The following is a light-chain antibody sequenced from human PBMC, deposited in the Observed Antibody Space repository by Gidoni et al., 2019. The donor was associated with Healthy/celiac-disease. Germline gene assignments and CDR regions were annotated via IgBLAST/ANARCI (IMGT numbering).Light chain of an antibody. CDR3: QVWDSSSDHPV. Sequence: SYVLTQPPSVSVAPGQTVMITCGGNNIGSKSVHWYQQKPGQAPVLVVYDDSARPSGIPERFSGSNSGNTATLTISRVEAGDEADYYCQVWDSSSDHPVFGGGTKLTVL. CDR2: DDS. J-gene: IGLJ2*01. V-gene: IGLV3-21*02. CDR1: NIGSKS.